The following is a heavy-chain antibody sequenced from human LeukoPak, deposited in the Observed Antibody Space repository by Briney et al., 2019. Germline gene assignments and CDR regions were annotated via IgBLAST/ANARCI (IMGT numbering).Heavy chain of an antibody. CDR3: TTDCAGSTTWYAKFHS. D-gene: IGHD2-2*01. CDR1: GVTFSDDW. Sequence: GGSLRLSCVASGVTFSDDWMPWVRQAPGKGLEWVGRVKKKTDGGTADYAKPVKGRFTISRDDSKDTVYLQMNSLKTEDTAVYYCTTDCAGSTTWYAKFHSWDRGTLVSVS. V-gene: IGHV3-15*01. J-gene: IGHJ4*02. CDR2: VKKKTDGGTA.